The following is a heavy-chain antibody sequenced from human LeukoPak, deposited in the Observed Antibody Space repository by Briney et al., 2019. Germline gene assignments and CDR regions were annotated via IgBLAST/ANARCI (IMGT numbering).Heavy chain of an antibody. Sequence: GWPLRLSCAASGFSFSSYAMSWVRQARGKGLDWVSTISSSGGDTFYADSVKGRFAISRDSSKNTPYLQMNSLKASDTAMYYCARPSDGDYFDAFDIWGQGTMVTVSS. CDR3: ARPSDGDYFDAFDI. J-gene: IGHJ3*02. D-gene: IGHD4-17*01. V-gene: IGHV3-23*01. CDR1: GFSFSSYA. CDR2: ISSSGGDT.